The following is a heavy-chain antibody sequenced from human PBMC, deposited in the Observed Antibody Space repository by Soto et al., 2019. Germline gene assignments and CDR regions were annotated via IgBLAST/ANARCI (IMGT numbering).Heavy chain of an antibody. J-gene: IGHJ4*02. CDR3: ARDGYFHDSSGYYIFDY. CDR2: ISAYNGNT. CDR1: GYSFTSYG. V-gene: IGHV1-18*01. Sequence: KISCKGSGYSFTSYGISWVRQAPGQGLEWMGWISAYNGNTNYAQMLQARVTMTTDTSTSTAYMELRSLRSDDTAVYYCARDGYFHDSSGYYIFDYWGQGTPVTVSS. D-gene: IGHD3-22*01.